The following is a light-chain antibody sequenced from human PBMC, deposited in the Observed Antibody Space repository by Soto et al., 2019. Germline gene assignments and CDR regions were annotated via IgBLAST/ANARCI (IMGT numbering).Light chain of an antibody. CDR2: DAS. Sequence: EVVLTQSPGTLSLSPGERATLSCRASQSVSSSYLAWYQQKPGQAPRLLIYDASNRATGIPARFSGSGSGTDFTLTISSLDPEDFAVYYCQQRSNWLLTFGGGTKVDIK. CDR3: QQRSNWLLT. CDR1: QSVSSSY. V-gene: IGKV3D-20*02. J-gene: IGKJ4*01.